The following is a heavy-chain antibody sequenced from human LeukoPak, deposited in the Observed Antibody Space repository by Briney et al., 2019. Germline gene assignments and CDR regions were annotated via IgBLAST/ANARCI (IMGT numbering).Heavy chain of an antibody. D-gene: IGHD2-2*01. Sequence: ASVKVSCKASGYTFTGYYMHWVRQAPGQGLEWMGWINPNSGGTNYAQKLQGRVTMTTDTSTSTAYMELRSLRSDDTAVYYCARDLDDIVVVPAAMYSWDVWGKGTTVTVSS. CDR3: ARDLDDIVVVPAAMYSWDV. CDR2: INPNSGGT. V-gene: IGHV1-2*02. CDR1: GYTFTGYY. J-gene: IGHJ6*04.